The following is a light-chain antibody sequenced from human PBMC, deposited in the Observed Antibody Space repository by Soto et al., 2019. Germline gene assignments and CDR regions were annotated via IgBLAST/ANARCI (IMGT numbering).Light chain of an antibody. CDR2: AAS. J-gene: IGKJ5*01. CDR3: QQLNSYPIT. CDR1: QDISTF. Sequence: IQLTQSPSSLSASVGDRVTITCRASQDISTFLAWCQQKPGKAPKLLIYAASTLQSGVPSRFSGSGSGTDFTLTISSPQPDDFATYFCQQLNSYPITFGQGTRLEIK. V-gene: IGKV1-9*01.